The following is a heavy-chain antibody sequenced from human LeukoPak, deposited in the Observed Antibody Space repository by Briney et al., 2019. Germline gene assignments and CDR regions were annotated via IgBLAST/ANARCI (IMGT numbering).Heavy chain of an antibody. CDR3: ARDFGYSYGHYYFDY. D-gene: IGHD5-18*01. V-gene: IGHV1-2*06. CDR2: INPNSGGT. CDR1: GYTFTGYY. J-gene: IGHJ4*02. Sequence: ASVKVSCNASGYTFTGYYMHWVRQAPGQGLEWMGRINPNSGGTNYAQKFQGRVTMTRDTSISTAYMELSRLRSDDTAVYYCARDFGYSYGHYYFDYWGQGTLVTVSS.